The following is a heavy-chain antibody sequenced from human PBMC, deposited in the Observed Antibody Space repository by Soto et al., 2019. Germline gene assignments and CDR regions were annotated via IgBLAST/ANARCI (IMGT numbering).Heavy chain of an antibody. J-gene: IGHJ5*02. V-gene: IGHV3-53*01. CDR1: VFTVSSNY. CDR2: IYSGESK. D-gene: IGHD6-6*01. Sequence: LRLSCAASVFTVSSNYMSWVRQAPGKGLEWVSVIYSGESKLYADSVKGRFTISRDNFKNTLYLQMNSLRAEDTAVYYCARDPSRSSSLGSFDPCGQGALVALSS. CDR3: ARDPSRSSSLGSFDP.